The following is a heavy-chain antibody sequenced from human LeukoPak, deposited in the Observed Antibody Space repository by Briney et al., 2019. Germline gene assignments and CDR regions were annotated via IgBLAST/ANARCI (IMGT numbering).Heavy chain of an antibody. Sequence: PSETLSLTCAVFGYSISSGYYWGWIRQPPGKGLEWIGSIYHSGSTYYNPSLKSRVTISVDTSKNQFSLKLSSVTAAHTAVYYCARDRNYYFDYWGQGTLVTVSS. J-gene: IGHJ4*02. CDR2: IYHSGST. D-gene: IGHD4-11*01. CDR1: GYSISSGYY. CDR3: ARDRNYYFDY. V-gene: IGHV4-38-2*02.